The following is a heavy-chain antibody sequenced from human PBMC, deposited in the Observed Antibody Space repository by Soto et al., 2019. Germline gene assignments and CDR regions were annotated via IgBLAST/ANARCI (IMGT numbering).Heavy chain of an antibody. CDR1: GFTFSSYS. CDR3: ARDFTYYYASPESFDF. J-gene: IGHJ4*02. CDR2: ISSSSSTI. Sequence: PGGSLRLSCAASGFTFSSYSMNWVRQAPGKGLEWVSYISSSSSTIYYADSVKGRFTISRDNGKNSLYLQLNSLRVEDTAVYYCARDFTYYYASPESFDFWGQGTLVTVSS. D-gene: IGHD3-10*01. V-gene: IGHV3-48*01.